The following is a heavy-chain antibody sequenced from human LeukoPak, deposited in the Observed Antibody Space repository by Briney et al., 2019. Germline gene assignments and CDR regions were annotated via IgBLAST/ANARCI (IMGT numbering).Heavy chain of an antibody. J-gene: IGHJ4*02. CDR3: ASYYYGSGTSLGY. V-gene: IGHV3-7*01. D-gene: IGHD3-10*01. CDR2: INQDASEK. CDR1: GFTFSNYW. Sequence: GGSLRLSCAASGFTFSNYWMNWVRQAPGKGLEWVANINQDASEKYYVESVKGRFAISRDNAKNSLYLQMNSLRAEDTAVYYCASYYYGSGTSLGYWGQGTLVTVSS.